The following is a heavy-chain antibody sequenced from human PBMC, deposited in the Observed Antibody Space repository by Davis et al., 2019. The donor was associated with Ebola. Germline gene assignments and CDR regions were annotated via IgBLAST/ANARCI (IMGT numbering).Heavy chain of an antibody. J-gene: IGHJ4*02. Sequence: GESLKISCAASGFTVSSNYMSWVRQAPGKGLEWVSVIYSGGSTYYADSVKGRFTISRDNSKNTLYLQMNSLRAEDTAVYYCAKLYTLNFDYWGQGTLVTVSS. CDR2: IYSGGST. V-gene: IGHV3-53*01. CDR1: GFTVSSNY. D-gene: IGHD2-2*02. CDR3: AKLYTLNFDY.